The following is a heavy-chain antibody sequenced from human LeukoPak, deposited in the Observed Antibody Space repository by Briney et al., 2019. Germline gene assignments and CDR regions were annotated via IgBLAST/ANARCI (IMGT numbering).Heavy chain of an antibody. CDR2: ISSSSSYI. V-gene: IGHV3-21*01. CDR1: GFTFSGSA. CDR3: ARAGYSYGSVTFDI. Sequence: GGSLRLSCAASGFTFSGSAMHWVRQAPGKGLEWVSSISSSSSYIYYADSVKGRFTISRDNAKNSLYLQMNSLRAEDTAVYYCARAGYSYGSVTFDIWGQGTMVTVSS. J-gene: IGHJ3*02. D-gene: IGHD5-18*01.